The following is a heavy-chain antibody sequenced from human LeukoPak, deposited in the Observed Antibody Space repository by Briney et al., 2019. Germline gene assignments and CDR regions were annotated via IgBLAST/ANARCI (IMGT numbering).Heavy chain of an antibody. V-gene: IGHV3-30-3*01. J-gene: IGHJ6*02. D-gene: IGHD2-15*01. CDR1: GFTFSSYA. CDR2: ISYDGSNK. CDR3: VRLTGYCSGGSCAMDV. Sequence: PGRSLRLSCAASGFTFSSYAMHWVRQAPGKGLEWVAVISYDGSNKYYADSVKGRFTISRDNSKNTLYLQMDSLRDEDTAVYFCVRLTGYCSGGSCAMDVWGQGTTVTVSS.